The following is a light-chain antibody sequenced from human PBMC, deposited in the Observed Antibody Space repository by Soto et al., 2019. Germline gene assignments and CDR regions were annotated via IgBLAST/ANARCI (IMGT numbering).Light chain of an antibody. CDR1: SSNIGSYT. J-gene: IGLJ1*01. CDR3: AAWDDRLNGSL. Sequence: QSVLTQPPSASGTPGPTVTVSFSGSSSNIGSYTVNWYQQLPGTAHKLVIYSNHQRPSGVPDRFSGSKSGSPASMAISGLQSEDEADYYCAAWDDRLNGSLLGSGTQLTVL. CDR2: SNH. V-gene: IGLV1-44*01.